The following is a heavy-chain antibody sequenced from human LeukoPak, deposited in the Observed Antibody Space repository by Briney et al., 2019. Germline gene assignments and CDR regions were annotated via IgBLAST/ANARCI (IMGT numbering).Heavy chain of an antibody. CDR3: ARALVVAATYSLDY. V-gene: IGHV1-2*02. CDR2: INPNSGGS. CDR1: GYTFTGYY. Sequence: GGSVKVSRMASGYTFTGYYMHWVRQAPGQGVERMGCINPNSGGSNSAQKLQGSVTMTRDTSISTAYLELSRLRSHDTAVHYCARALVVAATYSLDYWGQGTLVTDSS. D-gene: IGHD2-15*01. J-gene: IGHJ4*02.